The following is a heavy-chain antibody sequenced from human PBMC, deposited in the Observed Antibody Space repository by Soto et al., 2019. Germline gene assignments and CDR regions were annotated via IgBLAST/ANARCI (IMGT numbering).Heavy chain of an antibody. CDR3: TRRYYYDSSGYFY. D-gene: IGHD3-22*01. Sequence: PWGSLRLSCAASGFSFSMYSMSWVRQAPGKGLEWVSSISSSGRDIFYSDSVKGRFTISRDNAENSLYLQMNSLRAEDTAVYFCTRRYYYDSSGYFYWGQGTLVTVSS. CDR2: ISSSGRDI. V-gene: IGHV3-21*01. J-gene: IGHJ4*02. CDR1: GFSFSMYS.